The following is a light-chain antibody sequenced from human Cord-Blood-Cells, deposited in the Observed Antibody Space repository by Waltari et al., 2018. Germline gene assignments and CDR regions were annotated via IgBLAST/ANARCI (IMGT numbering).Light chain of an antibody. CDR2: DAS. Sequence: EIVLTQSPATLSLSPGERATLSWRASQSVSSYLAWYQQKPGQAPRLLIYDASNRSTGIPARFSGSGSETDFTRTISSLEPEDFAVYYCQQRSDWTGTFGQGTKVEIK. CDR1: QSVSSY. J-gene: IGKJ1*01. V-gene: IGKV3-11*01. CDR3: QQRSDWTGT.